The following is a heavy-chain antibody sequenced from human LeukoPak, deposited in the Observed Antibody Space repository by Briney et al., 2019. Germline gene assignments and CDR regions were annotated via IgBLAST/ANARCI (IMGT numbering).Heavy chain of an antibody. Sequence: PSETLSLTCTVSGGSISSYYWSWLRQPPGKGLEWIGSIYHSGSTYYNPSLKSRVTISVDTSKNQFSLKLSSVTAADTAVYYCASLRGARGYYYYYYMDVWGKGTTVTVSS. CDR3: ASLRGARGYYYYYYMDV. CDR2: IYHSGST. CDR1: GGSISSYY. J-gene: IGHJ6*03. V-gene: IGHV4-59*08.